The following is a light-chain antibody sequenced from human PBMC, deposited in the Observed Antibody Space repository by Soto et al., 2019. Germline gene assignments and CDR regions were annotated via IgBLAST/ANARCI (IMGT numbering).Light chain of an antibody. Sequence: DIQMTQSPSTVSASVGDRVTITCRASQNINTWLAWYQQKPGKAPKLLIYDASSLQSGVPSRFSGSGSGTDFALTISSLQPEDFATYYCQQSYTTPITFGQGTRLEIK. CDR2: DAS. J-gene: IGKJ5*01. CDR1: QNINTW. V-gene: IGKV1-39*01. CDR3: QQSYTTPIT.